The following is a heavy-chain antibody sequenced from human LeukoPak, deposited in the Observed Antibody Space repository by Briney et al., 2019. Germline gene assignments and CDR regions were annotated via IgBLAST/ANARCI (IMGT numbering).Heavy chain of an antibody. CDR2: ISGSGGST. CDR1: GFTFSSYA. V-gene: IGHV3-23*01. Sequence: GSLRLSRAASGFTFSSYAMSWVRQAPGKGLEWVSAISGSGGSTYYADSVKGRFTISRDNSKNTLYLQMNSLRAEDTAVYYCAKTPRYCGGDCYDYWGQGTLVTVSS. J-gene: IGHJ4*02. D-gene: IGHD2-21*01. CDR3: AKTPRYCGGDCYDY.